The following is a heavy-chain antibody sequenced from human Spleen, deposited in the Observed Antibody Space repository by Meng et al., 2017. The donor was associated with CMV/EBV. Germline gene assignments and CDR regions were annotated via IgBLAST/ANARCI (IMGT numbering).Heavy chain of an antibody. CDR3: ARDYRGTAMVNDY. Sequence: EVQLVESGGGLVQPGGSLILSCAASGFTFSSYSMNWVRQAPGKGLEWVSSISSSSSYIYYADSVKGRFTISRDNAKNSLYLQMNSLRAEDTAVYYCARDYRGTAMVNDYWGQGTLVTVSS. CDR2: ISSSSSYI. D-gene: IGHD5-18*01. J-gene: IGHJ4*02. V-gene: IGHV3-21*01. CDR1: GFTFSSYS.